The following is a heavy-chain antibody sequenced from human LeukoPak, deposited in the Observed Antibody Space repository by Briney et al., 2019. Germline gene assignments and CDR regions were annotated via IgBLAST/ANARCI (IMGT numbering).Heavy chain of an antibody. CDR3: ARAEMATKLAQERLDY. D-gene: IGHD5-24*01. Sequence: ASVKVSCKASGYTFTSYGISWVRQAPGQGLEWMGWISAYNGNTNYAQKLQGRVTMTRNTSISTAYMELSSLRSEDTAVYYCARAEMATKLAQERLDYWGQGTLVTVSS. V-gene: IGHV1-18*01. J-gene: IGHJ4*02. CDR2: ISAYNGNT. CDR1: GYTFTSYG.